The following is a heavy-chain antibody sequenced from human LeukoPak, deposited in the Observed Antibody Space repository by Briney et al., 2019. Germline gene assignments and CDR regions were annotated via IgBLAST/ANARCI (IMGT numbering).Heavy chain of an antibody. CDR3: VRVALPAAIYYYMDI. V-gene: IGHV3-43*01. CDR2: LSWDGSTT. J-gene: IGHJ6*03. CDR1: GFTFDDYA. D-gene: IGHD2-2*01. Sequence: GGSLRLSCAASGFTFDDYAMHWVRQAPGKGLEWVSLLSWDGSTTYYADSVRGRFTVSRDTNKNSLLLQMNSLRTEDTALYYCVRVALPAAIYYYMDIWGKGTTVIVSS.